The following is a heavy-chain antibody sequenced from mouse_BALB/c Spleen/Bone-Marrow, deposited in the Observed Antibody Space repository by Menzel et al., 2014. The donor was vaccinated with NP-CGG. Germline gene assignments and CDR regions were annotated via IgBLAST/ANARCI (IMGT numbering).Heavy chain of an antibody. CDR1: GFNIKDTY. Sequence: EVQLQQSGAELVKPGASVKLSCTASGFNIKDTYMHWVKQRPEQGLEWIGRIDPANGNTKYDPKFQGKATITADTSSNTAYLQLSSLTSEDAAVYYCALCYDCGVGYWGQGTTLTVSS. CDR3: ALCYDCGVGY. D-gene: IGHD2-4*01. V-gene: IGHV14-3*02. CDR2: IDPANGNT. J-gene: IGHJ2*01.